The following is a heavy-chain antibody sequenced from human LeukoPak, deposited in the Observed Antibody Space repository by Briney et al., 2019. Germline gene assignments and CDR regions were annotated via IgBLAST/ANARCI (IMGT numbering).Heavy chain of an antibody. D-gene: IGHD6-19*01. V-gene: IGHV1-69*05. CDR3: ARGGIAVAGMNWFDP. CDR2: IIPIFGTA. Sequence: SVKVSCKASGGTFSSYAISWVRQAPGQGLEWMGGIIPIFGTANYAQKFQGRVTITTDESTSTAYMELGSLRSEDTAVYYCARGGIAVAGMNWFDPWGQGTLVTVSS. J-gene: IGHJ5*02. CDR1: GGTFSSYA.